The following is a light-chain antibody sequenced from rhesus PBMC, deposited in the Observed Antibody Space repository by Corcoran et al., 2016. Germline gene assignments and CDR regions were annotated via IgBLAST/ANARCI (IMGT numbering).Light chain of an antibody. CDR3: QQYSSSPWT. J-gene: IGKJ1*01. CDR2: KAS. V-gene: IGKV1-22*01. CDR1: QSISSW. Sequence: DIQMTQSPSSLSASVGDTVTITCRASQSISSWLALFQQKPRKAPKLLIYKASTLQSGVPSRFSGSGSGTDFTLTISSLQAEDFATYYGQQYSSSPWTFGQGTKVEIK.